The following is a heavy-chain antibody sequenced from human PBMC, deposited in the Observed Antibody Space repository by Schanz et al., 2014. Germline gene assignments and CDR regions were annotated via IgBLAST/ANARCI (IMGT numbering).Heavy chain of an antibody. Sequence: EGQLAESGGGLVQPGGSLRLSCAVSGFTVSSNHMSWVRQAPGKGLEWVSVIYSGIGAYYADSVKDRFTVSRDNSKNTVYLQMNRLRAEDTAVYYCARVHHDEPSGWGYFDYWGQGALXTVSS. D-gene: IGHD6-19*01. CDR2: IYSGIGA. CDR1: GFTVSSNH. J-gene: IGHJ4*02. CDR3: ARVHHDEPSGWGYFDY. V-gene: IGHV3-66*01.